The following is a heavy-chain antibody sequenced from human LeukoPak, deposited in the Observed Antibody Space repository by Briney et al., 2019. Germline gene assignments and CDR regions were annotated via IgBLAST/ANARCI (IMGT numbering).Heavy chain of an antibody. D-gene: IGHD3-3*01. CDR2: ISGSGGST. Sequence: GGSLRLSCAASGFTFSSYAMSWVRQAPGKGLEWVSAISGSGGSTYYADSVKGRFTISRDNSKNTLYLQMNSLRAEDTAVYYCAKEYDFWSGPLYYFDYWGQGTLVTVSS. J-gene: IGHJ4*02. V-gene: IGHV3-23*01. CDR1: GFTFSSYA. CDR3: AKEYDFWSGPLYYFDY.